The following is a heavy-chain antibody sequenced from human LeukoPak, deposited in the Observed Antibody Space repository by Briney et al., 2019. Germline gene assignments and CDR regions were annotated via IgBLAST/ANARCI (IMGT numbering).Heavy chain of an antibody. CDR1: GFTFSSYS. J-gene: IGHJ4*02. D-gene: IGHD6-19*01. Sequence: GGSLRLSCAASGFTFSSYSMNWVRQAPGKGLEWVSSISSSSSYIYYADSVKGRFTISRDNAKNSLYLQMNSLRAEDTAVYYCARENGVAGTGGFDYWGQGTLVTVSS. V-gene: IGHV3-21*01. CDR2: ISSSSSYI. CDR3: ARENGVAGTGGFDY.